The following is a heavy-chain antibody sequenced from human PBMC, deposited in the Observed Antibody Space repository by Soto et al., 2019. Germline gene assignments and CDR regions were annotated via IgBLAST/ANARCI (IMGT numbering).Heavy chain of an antibody. CDR2: IKSKTDGGTT. J-gene: IGHJ6*03. CDR3: TTDKDCSSTSCYTGYYYYYYMDV. CDR1: GFTFSNAW. Sequence: GGSLRLSCAASGFTFSNAWMSWVRQAPGKGLEWVGRIKSKTDGGTTDYAAPVKCRFTISRDDSKNTLYLQMNSLKTEDTAVYYCTTDKDCSSTSCYTGYYYYYYMDVWGKGTTVTVSS. V-gene: IGHV3-15*01. D-gene: IGHD2-2*02.